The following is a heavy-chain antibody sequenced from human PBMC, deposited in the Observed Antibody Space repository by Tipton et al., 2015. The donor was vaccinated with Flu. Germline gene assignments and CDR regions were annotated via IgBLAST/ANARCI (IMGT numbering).Heavy chain of an antibody. CDR1: GGSFSGYY. Sequence: TLSLTCAVYGGSFSGYYWNWIRQPPGKGLQWIGEINHSGSTNYNPSLKSRVTISVDTSKNQFSLKLSSVTAADTAVHYCARGLYGSGSYQRRYFDSWGQGTLVTVSS. J-gene: IGHJ4*02. V-gene: IGHV4-34*01. CDR2: INHSGST. D-gene: IGHD3-10*01. CDR3: ARGLYGSGSYQRRYFDS.